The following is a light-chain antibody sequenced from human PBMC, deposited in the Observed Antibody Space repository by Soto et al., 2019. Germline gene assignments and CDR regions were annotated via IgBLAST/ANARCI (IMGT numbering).Light chain of an antibody. V-gene: IGKV1-33*01. Sequence: DIQMTHSPSSLSASVGFRFTITCQASQDIRNYLNWYQKKTGKAPKLLIYDASNLDTGVPSRLTGSGYGTDFTFTITSIQSDDVETYYCQQYASLPITFGQGTRLEIK. CDR1: QDIRNY. J-gene: IGKJ5*01. CDR2: DAS. CDR3: QQYASLPIT.